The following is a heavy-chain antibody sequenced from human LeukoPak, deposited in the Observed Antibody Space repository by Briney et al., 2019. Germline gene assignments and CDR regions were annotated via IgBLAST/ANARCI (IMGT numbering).Heavy chain of an antibody. CDR1: GFTFNGYS. D-gene: IGHD3-16*01. J-gene: IGHJ4*02. CDR3: ARDGLWGSSEY. V-gene: IGHV3-21*05. Sequence: GGSLRPSCAASGFTFNGYSFNWVRQAPGKGLEWVAHISSSSAYIYYADSAKGRFTISRDNAKNTLYLKMNSLRAEDTAVYYCARDGLWGSSEYWGQGTLLTVSS. CDR2: ISSSSAYI.